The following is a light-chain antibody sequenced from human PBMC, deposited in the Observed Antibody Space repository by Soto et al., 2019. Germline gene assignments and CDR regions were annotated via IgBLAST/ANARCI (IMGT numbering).Light chain of an antibody. CDR2: GAS. V-gene: IGKV3-20*01. Sequence: ENVLTQSPGTLSLPPGERATVSCRASQSVRTRYLAWYRQKPGQAPRLIIYGASRRATGIPDRFSGSGSGTDFTLTISRLEPEDFAMYYCHQYGSSPPVTFGQGTRLE. CDR3: HQYGSSPPVT. J-gene: IGKJ5*01. CDR1: QSVRTRY.